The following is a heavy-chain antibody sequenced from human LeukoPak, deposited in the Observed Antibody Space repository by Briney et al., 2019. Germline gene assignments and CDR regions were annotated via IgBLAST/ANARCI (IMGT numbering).Heavy chain of an antibody. J-gene: IGHJ3*02. V-gene: IGHV5-51*01. CDR2: IYLGGSDT. Sequence: GESLKISCKGSGYSFTTHWIGWVRQMPGKGLEWMGFIYLGGSDTRYSPSFQGQVTISVDKSINTAYLQWSSLKASDTAMYYCARHQDSETSSQPDYDSFDIWGQGTMVTVSS. CDR3: ARHQDSETSSQPDYDSFDI. D-gene: IGHD1-14*01. CDR1: GYSFTTHW.